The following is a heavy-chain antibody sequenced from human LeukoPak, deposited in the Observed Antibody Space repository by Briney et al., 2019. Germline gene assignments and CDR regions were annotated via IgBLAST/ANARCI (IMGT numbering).Heavy chain of an antibody. CDR1: VYTLTELS. V-gene: IGHV1-24*01. Sequence: GASVTVSFMFSVYTLTELSMHWVRPAPGKGLEWMGGFDPEDGETIYAQKFQGRVSLTDGTLTDTAYMELSSLRAEDTAVYYCATALLRDWKLAYFDYWGQGTLVTVSS. CDR3: ATALLRDWKLAYFDY. J-gene: IGHJ4*02. D-gene: IGHD3-22*01. CDR2: FDPEDGET.